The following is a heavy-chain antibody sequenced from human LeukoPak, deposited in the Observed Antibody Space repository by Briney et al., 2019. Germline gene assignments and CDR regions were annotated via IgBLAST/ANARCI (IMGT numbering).Heavy chain of an antibody. D-gene: IGHD3-22*01. J-gene: IGHJ5*02. V-gene: IGHV1-2*02. CDR3: AREVYRHYDISWFDP. CDR1: GYTFTGYY. CDR2: INPNSGGT. Sequence: ASVKVSCKASGYTFTGYYMHWVRQAPGQGLEWMGWINPNSGGTNYAQKFQGRVTMTRDTSISTAYMELSRLRSDDTAVYYCAREVYRHYDISWFDPWGQGTLVTVSS.